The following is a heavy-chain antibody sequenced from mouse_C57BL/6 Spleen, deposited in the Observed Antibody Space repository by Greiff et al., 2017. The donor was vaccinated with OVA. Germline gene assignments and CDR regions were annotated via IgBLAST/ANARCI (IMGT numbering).Heavy chain of an antibody. Sequence: EVKLVESGGGLVQPGGSLSLSCAASGFTFTDYYMSWVRQPPGKALEWLGFIRNKANGYTTEYSASVKGRFTISRDNSQSILYLQMNALRAEDSATYYCARSPNSLYYFDYWGQGTTLTVSS. CDR1: GFTFTDYY. V-gene: IGHV7-3*01. D-gene: IGHD4-1*01. CDR2: IRNKANGYTT. CDR3: ARSPNSLYYFDY. J-gene: IGHJ2*01.